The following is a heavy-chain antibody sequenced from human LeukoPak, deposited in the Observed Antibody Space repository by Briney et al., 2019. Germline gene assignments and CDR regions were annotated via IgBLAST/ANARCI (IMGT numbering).Heavy chain of an antibody. Sequence: ASVKVSCKASGYTXTGYYMHWVRQAPGQGLEWMGWINPNSGGTNYAQKFQGRVNMTRDTSISTAYMELSRLRSDDTAVYYCAREGLSSELPGIDFDYWGQGTLVTVSS. CDR3: AREGLSSELPGIDFDY. D-gene: IGHD1-7*01. J-gene: IGHJ4*02. CDR2: INPNSGGT. CDR1: GYTXTGYY. V-gene: IGHV1-2*02.